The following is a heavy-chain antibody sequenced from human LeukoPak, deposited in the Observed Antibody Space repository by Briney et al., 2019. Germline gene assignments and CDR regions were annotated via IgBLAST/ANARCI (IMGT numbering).Heavy chain of an antibody. CDR1: GGSISSSNW. D-gene: IGHD3-3*01. Sequence: SETLSLTCTVSGGSISSSNWWSWVRQPPGKGLEWIGEIYHSGSTNYNPSLKSRVTISVDKSKNQFSLKLSSVTAADTAVYYCARDHTGSYDFWSGYYSYYMDVWGKGTTVTVSS. CDR2: IYHSGST. V-gene: IGHV4-4*02. J-gene: IGHJ6*03. CDR3: ARDHTGSYDFWSGYYSYYMDV.